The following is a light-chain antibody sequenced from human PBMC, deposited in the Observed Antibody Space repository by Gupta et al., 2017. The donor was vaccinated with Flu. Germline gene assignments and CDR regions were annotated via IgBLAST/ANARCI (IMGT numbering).Light chain of an antibody. V-gene: IGKV1-39*01. J-gene: IGKJ2*01. CDR2: GAY. CDR3: QQTYSTLYT. CDR1: KSISGY. Sequence: PSSLGASVGDRVTITWRASKSISGYLHWYQQRPGKARKLLIFGAYSLETEVASRFSGSESGTDFTLAISNSQPEDFGTYYCQQTYSTLYTFGQGTKLEIK.